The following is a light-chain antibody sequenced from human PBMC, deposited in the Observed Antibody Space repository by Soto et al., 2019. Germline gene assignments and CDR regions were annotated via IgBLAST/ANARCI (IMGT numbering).Light chain of an antibody. CDR2: GAS. Sequence: EIIMTRSPATGSGSRLGVGARGLRASQSVSSNLAWYQQKPGQAPRLSIYGASNRATGIPARFSGSGSGTEFTLTISSLQSEDFAVYYCQQYHDWPRTFGQGTKVDIK. CDR1: QSVSSN. CDR3: QQYHDWPRT. V-gene: IGKV3-15*01. J-gene: IGKJ1*01.